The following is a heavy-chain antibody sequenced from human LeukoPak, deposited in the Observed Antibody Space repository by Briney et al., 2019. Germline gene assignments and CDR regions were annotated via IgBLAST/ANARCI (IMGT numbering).Heavy chain of an antibody. J-gene: IGHJ4*02. CDR2: IYSSGTT. CDR3: TRQLGTATTSAVDY. Sequence: SETLSLTCTVSGVSVNSGDYYWGCIRQSPGKSLEGIGNIYSSGTTYYNPSLKSRVIISMDTSRNQFSLNLSSVTAADTAVYFCTRQLGTATTSAVDYWGQGTLVTVSS. D-gene: IGHD1-7*01. V-gene: IGHV4-39*01. CDR1: GVSVNSGDYY.